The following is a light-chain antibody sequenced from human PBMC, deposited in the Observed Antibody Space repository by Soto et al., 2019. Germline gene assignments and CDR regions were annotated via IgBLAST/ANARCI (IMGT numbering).Light chain of an antibody. CDR3: QHYVRSPPWT. Sequence: EIVLTQSPATLSLSPGERATLSCRASQSVSSYLAWYQQKPGQAPRLLIYDASSRATGIPDRFSGSGSGTDFPLTIRRLEPADFAVYYCQHYVRSPPWTFGQGTKG. CDR2: DAS. V-gene: IGKV3-20*01. J-gene: IGKJ1*01. CDR1: QSVSSY.